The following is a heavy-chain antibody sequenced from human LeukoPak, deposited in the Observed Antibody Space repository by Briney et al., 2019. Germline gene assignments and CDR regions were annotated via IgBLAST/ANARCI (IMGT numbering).Heavy chain of an antibody. CDR3: ARRPRQLGPVYWYFDL. V-gene: IGHV4-39*01. J-gene: IGHJ2*01. D-gene: IGHD6-13*01. CDR2: IYYSGST. Sequence: SETLSLTCTVSGGSISSSSYYWGWIRQPPGKGLEWIGSIYYSGSTYYNPSLKSRVTISVDTSKNQFSLKLSSVTAADTAVYYCARRPRQLGPVYWYFDLWGRGTLVTVSS. CDR1: GGSISSSSYY.